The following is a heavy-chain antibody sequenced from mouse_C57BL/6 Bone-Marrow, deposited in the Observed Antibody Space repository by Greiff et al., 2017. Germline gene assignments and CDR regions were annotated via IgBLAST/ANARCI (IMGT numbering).Heavy chain of an antibody. J-gene: IGHJ2*01. D-gene: IGHD2-3*01. V-gene: IGHV14-4*01. CDR2: IDPENGDT. Sequence: VQLKESGAELVRPGASVKLSCTASGFNIKDDYMHWVKQRPEQGLEWIGWIDPENGDTEYASKFSGKATITADTSSNTAYLKLSSLTSEDTAVYYCTTHDGYAYYFDYWGRGTTPTVSA. CDR3: TTHDGYAYYFDY. CDR1: GFNIKDDY.